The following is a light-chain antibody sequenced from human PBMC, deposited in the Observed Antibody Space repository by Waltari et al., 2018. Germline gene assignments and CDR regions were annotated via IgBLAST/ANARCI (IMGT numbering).Light chain of an antibody. J-gene: IGKJ5*01. CDR2: AAS. Sequence: DIQMTQSPSSLSASVGDRVTITCRASQSISSYLNWYQQRPGKAPKLLISAASSLQSGVPSRFSGSGSGTDFTLTISSLQPEDFATYYCQQYNSYPITFGQGTRLEIK. V-gene: IGKV1-39*01. CDR1: QSISSY. CDR3: QQYNSYPIT.